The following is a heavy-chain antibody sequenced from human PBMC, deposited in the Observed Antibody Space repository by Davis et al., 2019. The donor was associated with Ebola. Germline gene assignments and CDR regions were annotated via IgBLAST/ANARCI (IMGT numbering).Heavy chain of an antibody. D-gene: IGHD6-6*01. CDR2: IYYSGST. CDR1: GGSISSYY. CDR3: ARWGYSSSSGAFDI. V-gene: IGHV4-59*01. Sequence: PSETLSLTCTVSGGSISSYYWSWIRQPPGKGLEWIGYIYYSGSTNYNPSLKSRVTISVDTSKNQFSLKLSSVTAADTAVYYCARWGYSSSSGAFDIWGQGTTVTVSS. J-gene: IGHJ3*02.